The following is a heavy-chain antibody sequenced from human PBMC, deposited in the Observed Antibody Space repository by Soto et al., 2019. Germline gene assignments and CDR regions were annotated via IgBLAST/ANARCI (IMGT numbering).Heavy chain of an antibody. CDR3: ARDRRYCSSTSCYRDFDY. D-gene: IGHD2-2*02. Sequence: ASVKVSCKASGYTFTSYGISWVRQAPGQGLEWMGWISAYNGNTNYAQKLQGRVTMTTDTSTSTAYMELRSLRSDDTAVYCCARDRRYCSSTSCYRDFDYWGQGTLVTVSS. J-gene: IGHJ4*02. CDR1: GYTFTSYG. V-gene: IGHV1-18*01. CDR2: ISAYNGNT.